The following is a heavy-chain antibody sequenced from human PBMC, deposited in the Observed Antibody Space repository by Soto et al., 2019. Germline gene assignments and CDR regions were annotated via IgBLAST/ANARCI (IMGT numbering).Heavy chain of an antibody. V-gene: IGHV4-30-4*02. CDR3: AREVIVVALSDAFDI. D-gene: IGHD2-15*01. CDR2: ISSRGTP. J-gene: IGHJ3*02. CDR1: GDSISSDNYF. Sequence: PSDTLSLTCTVSGDSISSDNYFWSWIRQPPGQGLEWIGYISSRGTPYYTPSLKSRVTISLDTSKNRFSLDMYSVTAADTAVYYCAREVIVVALSDAFDIWGQGTMVTVSS.